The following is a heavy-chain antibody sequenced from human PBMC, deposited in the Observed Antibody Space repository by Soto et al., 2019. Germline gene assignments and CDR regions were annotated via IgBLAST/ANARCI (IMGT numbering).Heavy chain of an antibody. CDR3: ARGRKIPGRKFDYYYYGMDV. Sequence: PSETLSLTCAVYGGSFSGYYWSWIRQPPGKGLEWIGEINHSGSTNYNPSLKSRVTISVDTSKNQFSLKLSSVTAADTAVYYCARGRKIPGRKFDYYYYGMDVWGQGTTVTVSS. V-gene: IGHV4-34*01. D-gene: IGHD2-21*01. CDR2: INHSGST. CDR1: GGSFSGYY. J-gene: IGHJ6*02.